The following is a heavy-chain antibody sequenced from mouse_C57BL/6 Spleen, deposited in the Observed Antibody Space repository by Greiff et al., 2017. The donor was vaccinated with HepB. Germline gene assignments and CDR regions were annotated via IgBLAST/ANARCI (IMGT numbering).Heavy chain of an antibody. Sequence: EVKVVESGGGLVKPGGSLKLSCAASGFTFSSYAMSWVRQTPEKRLEWVATISDGGSYTYYPDNVKGRFTISRDNAKNNLYLQMSHLKSEDTAMYYCARGDVSRFAYWGQVTLVTVSA. V-gene: IGHV5-4*03. J-gene: IGHJ3*01. D-gene: IGHD3-3*01. CDR2: ISDGGSYT. CDR1: GFTFSSYA. CDR3: ARGDVSRFAY.